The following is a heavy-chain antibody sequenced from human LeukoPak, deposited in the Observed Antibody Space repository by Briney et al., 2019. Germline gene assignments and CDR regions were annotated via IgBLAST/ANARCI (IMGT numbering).Heavy chain of an antibody. CDR3: ARERITMIVVVIRAGFDY. J-gene: IGHJ4*02. V-gene: IGHV3-30-3*01. CDR2: ISYDVSNK. Sequence: GRTLRLSCAASGVTLSSYAMDGVREAPGKGVEWGAVISYDVSNKYYAHSVKGRFTISRDNSKNTLYLQMNSLRAEDTAVYYCARERITMIVVVIRAGFDYWGQGTLVTVSS. D-gene: IGHD3-22*01. CDR1: GVTLSSYA.